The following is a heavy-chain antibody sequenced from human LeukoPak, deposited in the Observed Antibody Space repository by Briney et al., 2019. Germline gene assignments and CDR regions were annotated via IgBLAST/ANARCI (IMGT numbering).Heavy chain of an antibody. D-gene: IGHD2-2*01. CDR3: AGERVVPAAMFYYYYYYMDV. V-gene: IGHV4-61*02. Sequence: KTSETLSLTCTVSGGSISSGSYYWSWIRQPAGKGLEWIGRIYTSGSTNYNPSLKSRVTISVDTSKNQFSLKLSSVTAADTAVYYCAGERVVPAAMFYYYYYYMDVWGKGTTVTISS. CDR1: GGSISSGSYY. CDR2: IYTSGST. J-gene: IGHJ6*03.